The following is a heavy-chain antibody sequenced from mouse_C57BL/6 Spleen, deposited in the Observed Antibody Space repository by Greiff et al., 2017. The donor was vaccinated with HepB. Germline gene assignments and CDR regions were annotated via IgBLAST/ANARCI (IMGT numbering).Heavy chain of an antibody. CDR3: GYGNYRGWFAY. CDR2: INPNNGGT. Sequence: EVKLQESGPELVKPGASVKMSCKASGYTFTDYNMHWVKQSHGKSLEWIGYINPNNGGTSYNQKFKGKATLTVNKSSSTAYMELRSLTSEDSAVYYCGYGNYRGWFAYWGQGTLVTVSA. V-gene: IGHV1-22*01. D-gene: IGHD2-1*01. J-gene: IGHJ3*01. CDR1: GYTFTDYN.